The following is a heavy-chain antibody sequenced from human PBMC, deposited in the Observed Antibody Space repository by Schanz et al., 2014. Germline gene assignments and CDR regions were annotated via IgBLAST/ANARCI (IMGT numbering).Heavy chain of an antibody. V-gene: IGHV3-66*01. D-gene: IGHD6-13*01. Sequence: VHLVESGGGVVQPGRSLRLSCAASGFTFSSYWMSWVRQAPGKGVEWVSVIYSGGSTYYADSVKGLFTISRDNSKNTLYLQMNSLRAEATAVYYCANDQISNWYGYYFEYWGQGTLVTVSS. CDR1: GFTFSSYW. CDR3: ANDQISNWYGYYFEY. J-gene: IGHJ4*02. CDR2: IYSGGST.